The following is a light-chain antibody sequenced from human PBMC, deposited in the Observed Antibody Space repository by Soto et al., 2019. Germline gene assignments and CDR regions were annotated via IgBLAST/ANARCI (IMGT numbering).Light chain of an antibody. V-gene: IGLV1-40*01. CDR3: QSYDSSLSGWV. Sequence: QSVLTQPPSVSGAHGQRVTISCTGSSYNIGAGYDVHWYQQLPGTAPKLLIYGNSNRPSGVPDRFSGSKSGTSASLAITGLQAEDEADYYCQSYDSSLSGWVFGGGTKLTVL. J-gene: IGLJ3*02. CDR2: GNS. CDR1: SYNIGAGYD.